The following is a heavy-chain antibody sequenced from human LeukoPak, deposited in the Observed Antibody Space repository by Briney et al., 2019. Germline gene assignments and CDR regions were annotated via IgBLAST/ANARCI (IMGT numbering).Heavy chain of an antibody. Sequence: GGSLRLSCAASGFTFSSYAMSWVRQAPGKGLEWVSAISGSGGSTYYADSVKGRFTISRDNSKNTLYLQMNSLRAEDTAVYYCALSLEDIVVVPAAIGGAFDIWGQGTMVTVSS. CDR3: ALSLEDIVVVPAAIGGAFDI. CDR1: GFTFSSYA. J-gene: IGHJ3*02. CDR2: ISGSGGST. D-gene: IGHD2-2*02. V-gene: IGHV3-23*01.